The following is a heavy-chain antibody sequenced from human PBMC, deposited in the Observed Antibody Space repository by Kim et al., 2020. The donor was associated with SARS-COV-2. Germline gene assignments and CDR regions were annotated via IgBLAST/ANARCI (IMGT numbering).Heavy chain of an antibody. Sequence: SETLSLTCTVSGGSVSSDSYYWSWIRQPPGKGLEWIGYIYYSGSTNYNPSLKSRVTISVDTSKNQFSLKLSSVTAADTAVYYCARQKVILPVAGRGDFDYWGQGTLVTVSS. CDR3: ARQKVILPVAGRGDFDY. J-gene: IGHJ4*02. D-gene: IGHD6-19*01. V-gene: IGHV4-61*01. CDR2: IYYSGST. CDR1: GGSVSSDSYY.